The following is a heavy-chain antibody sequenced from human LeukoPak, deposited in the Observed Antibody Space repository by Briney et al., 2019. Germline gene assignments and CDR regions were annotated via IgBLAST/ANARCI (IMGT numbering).Heavy chain of an antibody. Sequence: PGGSLRLSCAASRFTFSRYWMHWVRQAPGKGLVWVSRINSDGISTSYADSVKGRFTISRDNAKNTLYLQMNSLRAADTAVYYCARDGNYYDSSGPADYWGQGTLVTVSS. D-gene: IGHD3-22*01. CDR2: INSDGIST. V-gene: IGHV3-74*01. CDR1: RFTFSRYW. J-gene: IGHJ4*02. CDR3: ARDGNYYDSSGPADY.